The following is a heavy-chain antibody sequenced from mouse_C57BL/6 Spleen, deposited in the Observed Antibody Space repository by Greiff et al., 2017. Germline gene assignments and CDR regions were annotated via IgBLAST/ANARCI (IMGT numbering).Heavy chain of an antibody. CDR3: ARSGFAY. V-gene: IGHV1-81*01. Sequence: VQLQQSGAELARPGASVKLSCQASGYTFTSYGISWVKQRTGQGLEWIGEIYPRSGNTYYNEKFKGKATLTADKSSSTAYMELRSLTSEDSAVYFCARSGFAYWGQGTLVTVSA. CDR2: IYPRSGNT. J-gene: IGHJ3*01. CDR1: GYTFTSYG.